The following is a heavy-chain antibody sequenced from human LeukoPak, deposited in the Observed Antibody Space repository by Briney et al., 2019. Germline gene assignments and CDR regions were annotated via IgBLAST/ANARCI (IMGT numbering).Heavy chain of an antibody. V-gene: IGHV1-2*06. CDR2: INPNIGDT. CDR3: ARDHPDCSADSCYS. J-gene: IGHJ4*02. D-gene: IGHD2-15*01. Sequence: ASVKVSCKASGYTFIGYYIHWVRQAPGQGLGWMGRINPNIGDTDYAQKFQGRVTMTRDTSISTAYMELSGLTSDDTAVYYCARDHPDCSADSCYSWGQGTLVTVSS. CDR1: GYTFIGYY.